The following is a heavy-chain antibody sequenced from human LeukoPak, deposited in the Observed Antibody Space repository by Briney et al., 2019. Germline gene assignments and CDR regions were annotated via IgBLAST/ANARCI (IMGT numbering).Heavy chain of an antibody. D-gene: IGHD3-10*01. V-gene: IGHV4-39*01. CDR3: ASGPGWFDP. J-gene: IGHJ5*02. CDR1: GGSISSSSYY. Sequence: SETLSLTCTVSGGSISSSSYYWGWIRQSPGKGLEWIGSIYYSGSTYYNSSLKSRVTISVDTSKNQFSLKLSSVTAADTAVYYCASGPGWFDPWGQGTLVTVSS. CDR2: IYYSGST.